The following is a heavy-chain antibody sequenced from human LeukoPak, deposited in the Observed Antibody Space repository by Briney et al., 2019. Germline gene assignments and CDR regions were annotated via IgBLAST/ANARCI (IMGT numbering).Heavy chain of an antibody. V-gene: IGHV1-18*01. J-gene: IGHJ5*02. D-gene: IGHD3-10*01. CDR2: INTYNGNT. Sequence: ASLKVSCKASGYSSTNYGITSVRQAPGQGLEWMGWINTYNGNTKFAQKFQGRVTMTTDTSTSTAYMELRSLRSDDTAVYYCARAEELLFYSDPWGQGTLVTVSS. CDR1: GYSSTNYG. CDR3: ARAEELLFYSDP.